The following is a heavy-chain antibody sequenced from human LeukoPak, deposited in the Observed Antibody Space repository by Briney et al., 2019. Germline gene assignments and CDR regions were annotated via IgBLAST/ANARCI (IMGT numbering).Heavy chain of an antibody. D-gene: IGHD3-9*01. CDR2: INPGGGST. Sequence: AASVKVSCKASGYTFTSYYMHWVRQAPGQELEWMGIINPGGGSTNYAQKFQGRVTMTRDTSTSTVYMELSSLRSEDTAAYYCARATGYYNGYYYYGMDVWGPGTTVTVSS. CDR3: ARATGYYNGYYYYGMDV. CDR1: GYTFTSYY. J-gene: IGHJ6*02. V-gene: IGHV1-46*01.